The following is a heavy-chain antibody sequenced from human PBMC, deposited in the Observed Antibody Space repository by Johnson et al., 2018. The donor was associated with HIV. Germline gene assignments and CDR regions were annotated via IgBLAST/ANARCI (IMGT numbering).Heavy chain of an antibody. CDR1: GFIFDDYA. J-gene: IGHJ3*02. Sequence: VESGGGLVQPGRSLRLSCAASGFIFDDYAMHWVRQAPGKGLEWVSGINWNGGSTGYADSVKGRFTISRDNAKNTLYLQMNSLRAEDTAVYYCARYMVRGGYAFDIWGQGTMVTVSS. D-gene: IGHD3-10*01. V-gene: IGHV3-9*01. CDR2: INWNGGST. CDR3: ARYMVRGGYAFDI.